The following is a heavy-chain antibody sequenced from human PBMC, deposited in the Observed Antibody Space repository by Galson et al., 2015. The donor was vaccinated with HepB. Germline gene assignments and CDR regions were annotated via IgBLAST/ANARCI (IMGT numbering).Heavy chain of an antibody. CDR2: IKSKTDGGTT. CDR3: TTDTHTTQWELRRSSAFDI. D-gene: IGHD1-26*01. Sequence: SLRLSCAASGFTFSNAWMSWVRQAPGKGLEWVGRIKSKTDGGTTDYAAPVKGRFTISRDDSKNTLYLQMNSLKTEDTAVYYCTTDTHTTQWELRRSSAFDIWGQGTMVTVSS. V-gene: IGHV3-15*01. CDR1: GFTFSNAW. J-gene: IGHJ3*02.